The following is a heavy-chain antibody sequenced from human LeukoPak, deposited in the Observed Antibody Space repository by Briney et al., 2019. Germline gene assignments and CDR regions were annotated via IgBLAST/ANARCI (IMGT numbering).Heavy chain of an antibody. CDR3: AREGYCTNGVCRSGYYYYYMDV. CDR2: IIPIFGTA. CDR1: GGTFSSYA. J-gene: IGHJ6*03. V-gene: IGHV1-69*05. D-gene: IGHD2-8*01. Sequence: ASVKVSCKASGGTFSSYAISWVRQAPGQGLEWMGGIIPIFGTANYAQKFQGRVTITTDESTSTAYMELSSLRSEDTAVYYCAREGYCTNGVCRSGYYYYYMDVWGKGTTVTVSS.